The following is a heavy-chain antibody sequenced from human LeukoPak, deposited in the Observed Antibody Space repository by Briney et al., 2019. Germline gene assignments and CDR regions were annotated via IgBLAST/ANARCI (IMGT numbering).Heavy chain of an antibody. CDR2: MNPNSGNT. D-gene: IGHD3-10*01. V-gene: IGHV1-8*01. CDR1: GYTFTSYD. Sequence: GASVKVSCKASGYTFTSYDINWVRQATGQGLEWMGWMNPNSGNTGYAQKFQGRVTMTRNTSISTAYMELSSLRSEDTAVYYCARVAALLWFGELLEGGYYFDYWGQGTLVTVSS. J-gene: IGHJ4*02. CDR3: ARVAALLWFGELLEGGYYFDY.